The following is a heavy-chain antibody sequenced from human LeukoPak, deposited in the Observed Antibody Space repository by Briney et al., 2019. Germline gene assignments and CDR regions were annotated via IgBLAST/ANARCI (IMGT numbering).Heavy chain of an antibody. Sequence: GGSLRLSCAASGFTFSSYEMNWVRQAPGKGLEWVSSISSSSIYIYYADSVKGRFTISRDNAKKSLYLQMNSLRAEDTAVYYCARAYSERYGLGYYYMDVWGKGTTVTISS. J-gene: IGHJ6*03. CDR3: ARAYSERYGLGYYYMDV. V-gene: IGHV3-21*01. CDR2: ISSSSIYI. D-gene: IGHD1-26*01. CDR1: GFTFSSYE.